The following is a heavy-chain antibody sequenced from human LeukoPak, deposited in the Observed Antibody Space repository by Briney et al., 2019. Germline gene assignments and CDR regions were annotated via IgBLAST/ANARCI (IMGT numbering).Heavy chain of an antibody. D-gene: IGHD6-19*01. CDR3: VNQISGWIY. Sequence: GGSLRLSCSASGFTFNSYALHWVRQPPGKGLQYVSGITRNGGSTYYADSVKGRFTISRDNSKNTLYLQMSSLRADDTAVYYCVNQISGWIYWGQGTLVTVSS. V-gene: IGHV3-64D*06. CDR2: ITRNGGST. CDR1: GFTFNSYA. J-gene: IGHJ4*02.